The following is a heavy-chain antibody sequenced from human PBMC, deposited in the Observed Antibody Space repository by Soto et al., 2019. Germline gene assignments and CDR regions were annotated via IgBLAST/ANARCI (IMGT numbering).Heavy chain of an antibody. D-gene: IGHD3-3*01. J-gene: IGHJ6*02. CDR3: ARDEIRFSWAYAMDV. CDR1: GFTFSSYA. Sequence: QVQLVESGGGVVQPGRSLRVSCAASGFTFSSYAMHWVRQAPGKGLEWVAVISYDGSNKYYADSVKGRFTISRDNSKNTLYLQMNSLIAEDTAVYYCARDEIRFSWAYAMDVWGQGTTVSVSS. CDR2: ISYDGSNK. V-gene: IGHV3-30-3*01.